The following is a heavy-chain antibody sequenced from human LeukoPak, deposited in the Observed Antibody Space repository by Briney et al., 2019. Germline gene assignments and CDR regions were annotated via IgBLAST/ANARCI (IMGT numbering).Heavy chain of an antibody. CDR3: ARGRRRGGCSSTSLYAGCAFDI. V-gene: IGHV4-34*01. D-gene: IGHD2-2*01. CDR2: INHSVST. Sequence: SETLSLTCAVYGGSFSGYYWSWIRQPPGKGLEWIGEINHSVSTNFNPSLKSRVTLSVDTPKNQFSLKLSTVTAADTAVYYCARGRRRGGCSSTSLYAGCAFDIWGQGTMVTVSS. J-gene: IGHJ3*02. CDR1: GGSFSGYY.